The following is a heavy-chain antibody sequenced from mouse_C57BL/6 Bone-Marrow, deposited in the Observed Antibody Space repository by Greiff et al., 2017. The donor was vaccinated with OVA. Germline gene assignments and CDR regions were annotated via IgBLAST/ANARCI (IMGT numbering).Heavy chain of an antibody. CDR2: IDPSDSYT. CDR3: ALYYDYDGAY. CDR1: GYTFTSYW. J-gene: IGHJ3*01. V-gene: IGHV1-50*01. Sequence: VQLQQSGAELVKPGASVKLSCKASGYTFTSYWMQWVKQRPGQGLEWIGEIDPSDSYTNYNQKFKGKATLTVDTSSSTAYMQLSSLTSEDSAVYYCALYYDYDGAYWGQGTLVTVSA. D-gene: IGHD2-4*01.